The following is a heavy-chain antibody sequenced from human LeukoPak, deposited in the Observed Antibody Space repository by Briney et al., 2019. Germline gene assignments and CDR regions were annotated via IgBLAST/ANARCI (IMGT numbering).Heavy chain of an antibody. CDR1: GFTFSSYA. CDR2: ISYDGSNK. D-gene: IGHD3-3*01. Sequence: QPGRSLRLSCAASGFTFSSYAMHWVRQAPGKGLEWVAVISYDGSNKYYADSVKGRFTISRDNSKNTLYLQMNSLRAEDTAVYYCARGPRGTIFGVVTLYYSDYWGQGTLVTVSS. J-gene: IGHJ4*02. V-gene: IGHV3-30*04. CDR3: ARGPRGTIFGVVTLYYSDY.